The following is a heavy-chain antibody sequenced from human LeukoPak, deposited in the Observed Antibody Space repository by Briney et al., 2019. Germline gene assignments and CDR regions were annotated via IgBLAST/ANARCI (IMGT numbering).Heavy chain of an antibody. CDR2: ITSSSGTI. CDR3: VLGGSL. Sequence: GGSLRLSCAASGFTFNSYSMNWVRQAPGKGLEWISYITSSSGTIYYADSVKGRFTISRDNAKNSLYLQMNSLRAEDTAVYYCVLGGSLWGQGTLVTVSS. J-gene: IGHJ4*02. V-gene: IGHV3-48*04. CDR1: GFTFNSYS. D-gene: IGHD3-16*01.